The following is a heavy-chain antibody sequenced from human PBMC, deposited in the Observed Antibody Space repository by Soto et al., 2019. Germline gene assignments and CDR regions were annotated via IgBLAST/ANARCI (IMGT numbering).Heavy chain of an antibody. V-gene: IGHV4-59*13. CDR3: ARKIEAVGEFDY. J-gene: IGHJ4*02. Sequence: QVQLQESGPGLVKPSETLSLTCTVSGGSIRSYYWSCIRQSPGQGLEWIAYILYSGKTIYNPSLKRRVIISVDTSTNQFSLKLKSVTAADTAVYHCARKIEAVGEFDYWGQGTLVTVSS. CDR2: ILYSGKT. D-gene: IGHD3-10*01. CDR1: GGSIRSYY.